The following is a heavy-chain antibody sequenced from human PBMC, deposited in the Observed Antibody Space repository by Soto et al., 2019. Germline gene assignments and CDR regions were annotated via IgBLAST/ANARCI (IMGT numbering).Heavy chain of an antibody. D-gene: IGHD6-19*01. J-gene: IGHJ4*01. CDR3: ARVDTVAGYFDY. CDR1: GASITSYY. CDR2: IYYRGTT. Sequence: QVQLQESGPGLVKPSEALSLTCTVSGASITSYYWSWVRQPPGKGLEWIGYIYYRGTTNYNPSLKSRVTISVDTPKNQFALRLRSVTAADTAMYYCARVDTVAGYFDYWGQGTLVTVYS. V-gene: IGHV4-59*01.